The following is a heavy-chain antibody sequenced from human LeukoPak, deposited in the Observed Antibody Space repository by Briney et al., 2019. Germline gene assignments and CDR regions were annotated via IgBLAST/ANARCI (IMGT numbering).Heavy chain of an antibody. D-gene: IGHD2-15*01. Sequence: PWGSLRLSCAASGFTFSSSAMSWVRQAPGKGLEWVSAISNNGGYTYYADSVQGRFTISRDNSNSTLCLQMNSLRAEDTAVYYCAKQLGYCSDGSCYFPYWGQGTLVTVFS. CDR2: ISNNGGYT. J-gene: IGHJ4*02. CDR3: AKQLGYCSDGSCYFPY. CDR1: GFTFSSSA. V-gene: IGHV3-23*01.